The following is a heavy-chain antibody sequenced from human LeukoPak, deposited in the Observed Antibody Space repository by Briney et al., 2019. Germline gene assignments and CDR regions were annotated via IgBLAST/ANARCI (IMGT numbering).Heavy chain of an antibody. CDR1: GGSVSSGSYH. V-gene: IGHV4-61*01. Sequence: SETLSLTCTVPGGSVSSGSYHWSWIRQPPGKGLEWIGYIYYSGSTNYNPSLKSRVTISVDTSKNQFSLKLSSVTAADTAVYYCAREHGGSYYYYGMDVWGQGTTVTVSS. D-gene: IGHD1-26*01. CDR2: IYYSGST. CDR3: AREHGGSYYYYGMDV. J-gene: IGHJ6*02.